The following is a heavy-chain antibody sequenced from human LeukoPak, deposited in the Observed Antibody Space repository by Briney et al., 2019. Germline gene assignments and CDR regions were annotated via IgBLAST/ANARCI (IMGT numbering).Heavy chain of an antibody. D-gene: IGHD6-13*01. J-gene: IGHJ6*02. V-gene: IGHV3-23*01. Sequence: PGGSLRLSCAASGFTFSSYAMSWVRQAPGKGLEWVSAISGSGGSTYYADSVKGRFTISRDNSKNTLYLQMNSLRAEDTAVYYCAKDEAAAAGGYYYYGMDVWGQGTTVTVSS. CDR2: ISGSGGST. CDR1: GFTFSSYA. CDR3: AKDEAAAAGGYYYYGMDV.